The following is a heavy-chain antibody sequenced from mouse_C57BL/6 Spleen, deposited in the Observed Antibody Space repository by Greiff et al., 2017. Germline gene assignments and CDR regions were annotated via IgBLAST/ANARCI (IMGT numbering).Heavy chain of an antibody. J-gene: IGHJ1*03. Sequence: QVQLQQSGPGLVQPSQSLSITCTVSGFSLTSYGVHWVRQSPGKGLEWLGVIWRGGSTDYNAAFMSRLSITKDNSKSQVFFKMNSLQADDTAIYYCAKDEAYYGSSYGVYFDGRGTGTTVTVAS. CDR1: GFSLTSYG. D-gene: IGHD1-1*01. CDR3: AKDEAYYGSSYGVYFDG. V-gene: IGHV2-5*01. CDR2: IWRGGST.